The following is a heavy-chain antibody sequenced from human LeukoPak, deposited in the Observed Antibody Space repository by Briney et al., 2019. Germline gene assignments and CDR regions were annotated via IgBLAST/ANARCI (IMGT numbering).Heavy chain of an antibody. CDR3: ARQEIPTSYYGLDY. V-gene: IGHV4-4*07. D-gene: IGHD1-26*01. CDR1: DASITSYF. Sequence: PSETLSLTCTVSDASITSYFWHWIRHPAGKGLEWLGRTSADGATDYNSSLWSRLDMSVDTSRSQVSLKVTSVTAADTAVYYCARQEIPTSYYGLDYWGRGILVTVSP. J-gene: IGHJ4*02. CDR2: TSADGAT.